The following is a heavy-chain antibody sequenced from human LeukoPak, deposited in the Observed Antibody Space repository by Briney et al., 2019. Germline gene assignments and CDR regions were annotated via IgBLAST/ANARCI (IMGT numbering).Heavy chain of an antibody. D-gene: IGHD3-10*01. V-gene: IGHV1-18*01. CDR3: ARGPHYYGSGSYYPFDY. Sequence: ASVKVSCKASGYTFTTYGISWVRQAPGQGLEWMGWISVYNGNTNYAQKFQGRATMTTDTSTNTTYMELRSLISDDTAVYYCARGPHYYGSGSYYPFDYWGQGTLVTVSS. CDR1: GYTFTTYG. J-gene: IGHJ4*02. CDR2: ISVYNGNT.